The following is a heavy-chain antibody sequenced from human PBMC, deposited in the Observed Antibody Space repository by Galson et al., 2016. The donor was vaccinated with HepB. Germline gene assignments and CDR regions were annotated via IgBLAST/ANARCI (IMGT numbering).Heavy chain of an antibody. Sequence: SLRLSCAASGFVSSNFGLSWVRQAPGKGLEWVASISTRRTTSYSDSVQGRFTISRDNSNNTLYLQMNGLRAEDTAVYYCAKERLVRRIFDHWGQGTLLTVSS. D-gene: IGHD1-1*01. V-gene: IGHV3-23*01. CDR2: ISTRRTT. CDR3: AKERLVRRIFDH. J-gene: IGHJ4*02. CDR1: GFVSSNFG.